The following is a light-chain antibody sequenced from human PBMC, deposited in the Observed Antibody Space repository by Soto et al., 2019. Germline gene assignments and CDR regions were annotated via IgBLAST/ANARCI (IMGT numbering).Light chain of an antibody. CDR2: KNN. CDR1: IGSNY. CDR3: ATRDDGLSGDWV. V-gene: IGLV1-47*01. Sequence: QLVLTQPPSASGTPGQRVTISCSGSIGSNYIYWYQQLPGTAPKLLIYKNNLRPSGVPDRFSGSRSGTSASLAISGLRSEDETDYYCATRDDGLSGDWVFGGGTKLTVL. J-gene: IGLJ3*02.